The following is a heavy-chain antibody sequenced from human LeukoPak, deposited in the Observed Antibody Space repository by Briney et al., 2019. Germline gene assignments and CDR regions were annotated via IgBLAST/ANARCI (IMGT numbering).Heavy chain of an antibody. CDR2: VSGGGRTT. V-gene: IGHV3-23*01. J-gene: IGHJ4*02. CDR1: GLTFSNFA. Sequence: GGSLRLSCAASGLTFSNFAMSWVRQAPGKGLEWVSAVSGGGRTTFYADSVKGRFIISRDNSKNTLFLQMNSLRAEDTAVYYCAKGGIALVRGSFDYWGQGTLVTVSS. D-gene: IGHD3-10*01. CDR3: AKGGIALVRGSFDY.